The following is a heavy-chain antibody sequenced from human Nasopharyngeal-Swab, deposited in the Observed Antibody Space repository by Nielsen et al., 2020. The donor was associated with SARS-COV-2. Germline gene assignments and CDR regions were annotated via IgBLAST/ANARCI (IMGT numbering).Heavy chain of an antibody. Sequence: GESLKISCKGSGYSFTSYWIGWVRQMPGKGLEWMGIIYPGDSDTRYSPSFQGQVTISADKSISTAYLQWSSLKASGTAMYYCARTQDSSGWSDWFDPWGQGTLVTVSS. D-gene: IGHD6-19*01. CDR2: IYPGDSDT. V-gene: IGHV5-51*01. CDR3: ARTQDSSGWSDWFDP. CDR1: GYSFTSYW. J-gene: IGHJ5*02.